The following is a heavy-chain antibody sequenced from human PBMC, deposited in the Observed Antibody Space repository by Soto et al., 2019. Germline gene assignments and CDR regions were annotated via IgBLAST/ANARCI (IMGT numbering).Heavy chain of an antibody. CDR2: IWYDGSNK. CDR1: GFTFSSYG. Sequence: GGSLRLSCAASGFTFSSYGMHWVRQAPGKGLEWVAVIWYDGSNKYYADSVKGRFTISRDNSKNTLYLQMNSLRAEDTAVYYCARADYGGNSEWDYWGQGTLVTVSS. CDR3: ARADYGGNSEWDY. V-gene: IGHV3-33*01. J-gene: IGHJ4*02. D-gene: IGHD4-17*01.